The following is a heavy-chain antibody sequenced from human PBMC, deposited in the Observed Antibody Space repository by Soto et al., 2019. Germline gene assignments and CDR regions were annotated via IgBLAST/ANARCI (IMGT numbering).Heavy chain of an antibody. CDR3: ARDRNAAGSHY. Sequence: QVQLVESGGGLVKPGGSLRLSCAASGFTFSDFYMSWIRQAPGKGLEWISYISSGSTNIFYADSVKGRFTVSRDNAKNSVYLQMDSLRAEDTAVYYCARDRNAAGSHYWGQGTLVTVSS. D-gene: IGHD1-1*01. CDR2: ISSGSTNI. V-gene: IGHV3-11*01. J-gene: IGHJ4*02. CDR1: GFTFSDFY.